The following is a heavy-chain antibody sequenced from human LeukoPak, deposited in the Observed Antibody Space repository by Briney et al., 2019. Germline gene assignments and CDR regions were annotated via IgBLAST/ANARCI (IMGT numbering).Heavy chain of an antibody. CDR2: ISGSGGNT. J-gene: IGHJ4*02. Sequence: SGVSLRLSCSASGFAFSGFAMGWVRQAPGKGLEWVASISGSGGNTYCADSVESRFTISRDNSKNTLYLQMNSLRAEDTALYYCARGRGGDYVPSRFDYWGQGTLVTVSS. CDR1: GFAFSGFA. D-gene: IGHD4-17*01. V-gene: IGHV3-23*01. CDR3: ARGRGGDYVPSRFDY.